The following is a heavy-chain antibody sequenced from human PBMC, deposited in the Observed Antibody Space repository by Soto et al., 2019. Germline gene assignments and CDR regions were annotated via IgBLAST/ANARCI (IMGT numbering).Heavy chain of an antibody. Sequence: PERSCRHSCAASGFTHSTYTKPCVRHAPGKGVEYVSDISINRGSTYYANSVKGRFTISRDNSKNTLYLQMGSLRAEDMAVYYCARRGYSAYDLDYWGQGPLVTVSS. V-gene: IGHV3-64*01. CDR3: ARRGYSAYDLDY. J-gene: IGHJ4*02. CDR2: ISINRGST. D-gene: IGHD5-12*01. CDR1: GFTHSTYT.